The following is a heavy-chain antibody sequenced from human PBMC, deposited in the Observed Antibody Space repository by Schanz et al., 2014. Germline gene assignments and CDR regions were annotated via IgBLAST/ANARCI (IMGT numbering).Heavy chain of an antibody. D-gene: IGHD1-26*01. CDR2: ITYNGGTI. V-gene: IGHV3-48*03. J-gene: IGHJ4*02. CDR1: GFAFSSFA. Sequence: EVQLMESGGGLVKPGGSLRLSCVASGFAFSSFAMTWVRQAPGRGLEWISYITYNGGTIYYADSVKGRFTISRDNAKNSLYLEMNSLRAEDTGLYFCARGGSGSHYRLDYWGQGTLVTVSS. CDR3: ARGGSGSHYRLDY.